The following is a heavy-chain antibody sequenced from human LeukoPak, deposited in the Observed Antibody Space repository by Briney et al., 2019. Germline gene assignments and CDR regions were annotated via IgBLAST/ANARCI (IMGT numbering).Heavy chain of an antibody. CDR1: GYTFSRHD. CDR3: ARVLSRRSSGVDS. CDR2: VNTENGET. Sequence: ASVKVSCKASGYTFSRHDIVWVRQAPGQGLEWMGWVNTENGETKYAHNVQGRVAMTADTTTNSAYMELRSLRSDDTAKYYCARVLSRRSSGVDSWGQGTLVTVS. D-gene: IGHD3-10*01. J-gene: IGHJ4*02. V-gene: IGHV1-18*01.